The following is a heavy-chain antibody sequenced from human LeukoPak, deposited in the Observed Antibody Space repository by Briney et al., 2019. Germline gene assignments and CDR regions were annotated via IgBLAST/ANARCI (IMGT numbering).Heavy chain of an antibody. CDR2: ISAYNGNT. CDR1: GYTFTSYG. CDR3: ARDYPNLNWNYVLNYYGMDV. D-gene: IGHD1-7*01. V-gene: IGHV1-18*01. Sequence: ASVKVSCKASGYTFTSYGISWVRQAPGQGLEWMGWISAYNGNTNYAQELQGRVTMTTDTSTSTAYMELRSLRSDDTAVYYCARDYPNLNWNYVLNYYGMDVWGQGTTVTVPS. J-gene: IGHJ6*02.